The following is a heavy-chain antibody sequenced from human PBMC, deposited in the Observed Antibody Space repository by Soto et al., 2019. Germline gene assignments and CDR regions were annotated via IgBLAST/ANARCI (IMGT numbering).Heavy chain of an antibody. CDR3: AKELARDVLVPAVNPPKFDP. CDR1: GFTFSSYG. J-gene: IGHJ5*02. Sequence: QVQLVESGGGVVQPGRSLRLSCAASGFTFSSYGRHWVRQAPGKGLEWVAVISYDGSNKYYADSVKGRFTISRDNSKNTLYLQMNSLRAEDTAVYYCAKELARDVLVPAVNPPKFDPWGQGTLVTVSS. V-gene: IGHV3-30*18. D-gene: IGHD2-2*01. CDR2: ISYDGSNK.